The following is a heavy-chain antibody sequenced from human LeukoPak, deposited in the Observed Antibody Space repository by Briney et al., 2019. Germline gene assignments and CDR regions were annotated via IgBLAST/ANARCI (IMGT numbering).Heavy chain of an antibody. CDR3: ARAVSSSTCHSFEY. D-gene: IGHD2-2*01. V-gene: IGHV4-31*03. CDR2: IFYGGST. J-gene: IGHJ4*02. CDR1: GGSISSGGYY. Sequence: SETLSLTCTASGGSISSGGYYWSWIRQHPGMGLEWIGYIFYGGSTYYNPSLKSRVTISVDTSKNQFSLGLNSVTAADTAVYYCARAVSSSTCHSFEYWGQGTLVTVPS.